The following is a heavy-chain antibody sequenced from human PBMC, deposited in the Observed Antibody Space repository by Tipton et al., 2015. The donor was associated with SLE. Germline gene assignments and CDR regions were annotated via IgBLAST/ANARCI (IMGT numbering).Heavy chain of an antibody. Sequence: GSLRLSCAASGFTFSSYSMNWVRQAPGKGLEWVSSISSSSSYIYYADSVKGRFTISRDNAKNSLYLQMNSLRAEDTAVYYCAIAAAASAAFDIWGQGTMVTVSS. J-gene: IGHJ3*02. CDR3: AIAAAASAAFDI. D-gene: IGHD6-13*01. CDR2: ISSSSSYI. V-gene: IGHV3-21*01. CDR1: GFTFSSYS.